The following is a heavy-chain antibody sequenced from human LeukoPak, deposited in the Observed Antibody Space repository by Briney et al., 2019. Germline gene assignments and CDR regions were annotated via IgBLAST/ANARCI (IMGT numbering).Heavy chain of an antibody. CDR3: AKNFWSDKYYYYYMDV. Sequence: GGSLRLSCAASGFTFSAYAMSWVRQAPGKGLEWVSATVRRGGSTYYADSVKGRFTISRDNSKNTLYLQVNSLTAEDTAVYYCAKNFWSDKYYYYYMDVWGKGTTVTVSS. CDR2: TVRRGGST. V-gene: IGHV3-23*01. J-gene: IGHJ6*03. CDR1: GFTFSAYA. D-gene: IGHD3-3*01.